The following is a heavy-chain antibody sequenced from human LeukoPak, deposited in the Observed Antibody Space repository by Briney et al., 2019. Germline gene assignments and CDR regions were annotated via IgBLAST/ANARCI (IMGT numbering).Heavy chain of an antibody. CDR3: ARAQRRGAYCGGDCYSF. CDR1: GYTFTGYY. CDR2: INPNSGGT. Sequence: ASVKVSCKASGYTFTGYYMHWVRQAPGQGLEWMGWINPNSGGTNYAQKFQGRVTMTRDTSISTAYMELSRLRSDDTAVYYGARAQRRGAYCGGDCYSFWGQGTLVTVSS. J-gene: IGHJ4*02. V-gene: IGHV1-2*02. D-gene: IGHD2-21*01.